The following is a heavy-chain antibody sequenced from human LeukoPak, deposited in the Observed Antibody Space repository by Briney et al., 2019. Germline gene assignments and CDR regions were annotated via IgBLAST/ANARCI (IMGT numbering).Heavy chain of an antibody. CDR1: GYTFTGYY. J-gene: IGHJ5*02. Sequence: ASVKVSCKASGYTFTGYYMHWVRQAPGQGLEWMGWINPNSGGTNYAQKFQGRVTMTRDTSISTAYMELSRLRSDDTAVYYCARVGYYDSSGYYSVGDWFDPWGQGTLVTVSS. V-gene: IGHV1-2*02. D-gene: IGHD3-22*01. CDR2: INPNSGGT. CDR3: ARVGYYDSSGYYSVGDWFDP.